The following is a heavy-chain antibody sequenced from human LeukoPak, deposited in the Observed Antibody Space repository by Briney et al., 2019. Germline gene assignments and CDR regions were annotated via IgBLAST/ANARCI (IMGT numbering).Heavy chain of an antibody. Sequence: GGSLRLSCAASGFTFSTYEMNWVRQAPGKGLEWISYISSSEDTIYYADSVKGRFTISRDNAKSSLFLQMNSLRAEDTAVYYCARESAHCGGDCYDYWGQGTLVTVSS. CDR3: ARESAHCGGDCYDY. J-gene: IGHJ4*02. D-gene: IGHD2-21*01. V-gene: IGHV3-48*03. CDR1: GFTFSTYE. CDR2: ISSSEDTI.